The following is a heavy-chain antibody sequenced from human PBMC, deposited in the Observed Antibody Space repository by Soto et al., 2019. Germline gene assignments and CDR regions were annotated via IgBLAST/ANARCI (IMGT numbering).Heavy chain of an antibody. J-gene: IGHJ6*03. CDR1: GFTFSSYS. CDR2: ISSSSSYI. Sequence: GGSLRLSCAASGFTFSSYSMNWVRQAPGKGLEWVSSISSSSSYIYYADSVKGRFTISRDNAKNSLYLQMNSLRAEDTAVYYCARDPSSGVVPAAMYYYYMDVWGKGTTVTVSS. V-gene: IGHV3-21*01. D-gene: IGHD2-2*01. CDR3: ARDPSSGVVPAAMYYYYMDV.